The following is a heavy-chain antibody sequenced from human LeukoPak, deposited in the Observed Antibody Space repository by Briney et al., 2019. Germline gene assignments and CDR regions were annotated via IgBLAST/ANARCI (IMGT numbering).Heavy chain of an antibody. J-gene: IGHJ4*02. V-gene: IGHV4-34*01. Sequence: KSSETLSLTCAVYGGSFSGYYWSWIRQPPGKGLEWIGEINHSGSTNYNPSLKSRVTISVDTSKNQFSLKLSSVTAADTAVYYCARAGVIAVAADFDYWGQGTLVTVCS. CDR1: GGSFSGYY. D-gene: IGHD6-19*01. CDR3: ARAGVIAVAADFDY. CDR2: INHSGST.